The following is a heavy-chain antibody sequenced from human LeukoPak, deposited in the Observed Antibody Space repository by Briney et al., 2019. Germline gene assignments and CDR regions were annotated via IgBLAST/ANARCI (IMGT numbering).Heavy chain of an antibody. CDR3: AKGRTYYYGSGSYLFDY. CDR2: ISGSGGST. J-gene: IGHJ4*02. D-gene: IGHD3-10*01. CDR1: GFTFSSYG. Sequence: GGTLRLSCAASGFTFSSYGMSWVRQAPGKGLEWVSAISGSGGSTYYADSVKGRFTISRDNSKNTLYLQMNSLRAEDTAVYYCAKGRTYYYGSGSYLFDYWGQGTLVTVSS. V-gene: IGHV3-23*01.